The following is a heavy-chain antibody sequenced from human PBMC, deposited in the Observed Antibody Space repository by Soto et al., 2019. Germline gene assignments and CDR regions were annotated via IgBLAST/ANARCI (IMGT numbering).Heavy chain of an antibody. CDR2: VYYSGST. Sequence: WTWIRQHPGKGLEWIGSVYYSGSTNYNPSLKSRVTISVDTSKNQFPLKLSSVSAADTAVYYCARGAGGNFYFDYWGQGTLVTVSS. CDR3: ARGAGGNFYFDY. V-gene: IGHV4-31*02. J-gene: IGHJ4*02. D-gene: IGHD2-21*02.